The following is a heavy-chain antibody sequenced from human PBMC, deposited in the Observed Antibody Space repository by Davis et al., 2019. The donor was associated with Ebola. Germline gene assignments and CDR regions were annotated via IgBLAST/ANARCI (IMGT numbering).Heavy chain of an antibody. D-gene: IGHD4-11*01. Sequence: GESLKISCAASGFTFSDYYMSWIRQAPGKGLEWVSYISSSGSTIYYADSVKGRFTISRDNAKNSLYLQMNSLRAEDTAVYYCARGMTTVTRDNWFDPWGQGTLVTVSS. CDR3: ARGMTTVTRDNWFDP. V-gene: IGHV3-11*01. CDR1: GFTFSDYY. CDR2: ISSSGSTI. J-gene: IGHJ5*02.